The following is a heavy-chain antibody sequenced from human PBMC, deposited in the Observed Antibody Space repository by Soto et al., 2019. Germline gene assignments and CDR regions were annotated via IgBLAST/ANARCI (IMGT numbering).Heavy chain of an antibody. CDR2: ISYDGSNK. CDR1: GFTCSSYG. V-gene: IGHV3-30*03. D-gene: IGHD3-3*01. CDR3: AGEYYDFWSGRTYYYYGMDV. J-gene: IGHJ6*02. Sequence: GGSLRLSCAASGFTCSSYGMHWVRQAPGKGLEWVAVISYDGSNKYYADSVKGRFTISRDNSKNTLYLQMNSLRAEDTAVYYCAGEYYDFWSGRTYYYYGMDVWGQGTTVTVSS.